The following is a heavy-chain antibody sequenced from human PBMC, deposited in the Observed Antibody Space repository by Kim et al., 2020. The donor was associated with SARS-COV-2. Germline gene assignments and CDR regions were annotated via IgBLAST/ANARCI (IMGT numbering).Heavy chain of an antibody. J-gene: IGHJ2*01. Sequence: SETLSLTCTVSGGSISSYYWNWIRQPPGKGLEWIGYIYYSGSTNYNPSLKSRVTISVDTSKNQFSLKLSSVTAADTAVYYCARLQYGYSSSWSYWYFDLWGRGTLVTVSS. D-gene: IGHD6-13*01. CDR3: ARLQYGYSSSWSYWYFDL. V-gene: IGHV4-59*13. CDR2: IYYSGST. CDR1: GGSISSYY.